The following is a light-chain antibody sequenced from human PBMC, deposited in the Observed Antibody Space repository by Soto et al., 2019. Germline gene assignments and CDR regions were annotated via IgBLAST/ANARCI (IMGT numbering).Light chain of an antibody. CDR1: QSISSY. CDR2: AAT. J-gene: IGKJ3*01. Sequence: DIQMTQSPSSLSASVGDRVTITCRASQSISSYLNWYQQKTGEAPKLLIYAATSLQSGVPSRFSGSGSGTDFTLAISSLQPEDFASYYCQQSYSTPHTFGSGIKVDIK. CDR3: QQSYSTPHT. V-gene: IGKV1-39*01.